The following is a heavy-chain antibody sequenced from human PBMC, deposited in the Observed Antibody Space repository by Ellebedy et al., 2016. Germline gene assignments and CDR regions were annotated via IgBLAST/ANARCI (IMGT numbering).Heavy chain of an antibody. CDR2: IYYSGST. D-gene: IGHD3-10*01. V-gene: IGHV4-61*01. CDR3: ATDRGVIGFDY. J-gene: IGHJ4*02. Sequence: SETLSLXXTVSGGSVSSGSYYWSWIRQPPGKGLEWIGYIYYSGSTYYNPSLKSRVTISVDTSKNQFSLKLSSVTAADTAVYYCATDRGVIGFDYWGQGTLVTVSS. CDR1: GGSVSSGSYY.